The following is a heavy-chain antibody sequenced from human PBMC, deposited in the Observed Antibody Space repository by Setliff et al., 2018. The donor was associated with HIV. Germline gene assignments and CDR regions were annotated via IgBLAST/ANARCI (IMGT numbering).Heavy chain of an antibody. CDR2: IYHSGRT. V-gene: IGHV4-39*07. Sequence: SETLSLTCTVSGGSISSNSYYWGWIRQPPGKGLEWIGSIYHSGRTYYNPSLKSRVTISVDTSKNQFSLKLTSVTAADTAVYYCARDQPQDYYDSSGLDYWGQGTLVTVSS. CDR1: GGSISSNSYY. J-gene: IGHJ4*02. CDR3: ARDQPQDYYDSSGLDY. D-gene: IGHD3-22*01.